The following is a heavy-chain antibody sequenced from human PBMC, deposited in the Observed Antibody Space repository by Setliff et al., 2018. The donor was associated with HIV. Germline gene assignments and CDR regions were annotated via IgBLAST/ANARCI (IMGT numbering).Heavy chain of an antibody. D-gene: IGHD6-19*01. CDR1: GVSISSGNFY. CDR2: VYSSRNT. J-gene: IGHJ3*02. V-gene: IGHV4-61*09. Sequence: SETLSLTCTVSGVSISSGNFYWTWIRQPAGKGLEWIGHVYSSRNTYYNPSLKSRVTISVDTSKNQFSLRLSPVTAADTAVYYCARGYSSGWSNRGAYDIWGQGTMVTVS. CDR3: ARGYSSGWSNRGAYDI.